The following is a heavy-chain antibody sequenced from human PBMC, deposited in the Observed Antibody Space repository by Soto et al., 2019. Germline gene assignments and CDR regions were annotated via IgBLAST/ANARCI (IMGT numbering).Heavy chain of an antibody. Sequence: GGSLRLSCAASGFTFSSYAMHWVRQAPGKGLEWVAVISYDGSNKYYADSVKGRFTISRDNSKNTLYLQMNSLRAEDTAVNYCARGAIRFYCSSTSCGTYNWFDPWGQGTLVTVSS. V-gene: IGHV3-30-3*01. D-gene: IGHD2-2*01. CDR3: ARGAIRFYCSSTSCGTYNWFDP. CDR2: ISYDGSNK. CDR1: GFTFSSYA. J-gene: IGHJ5*02.